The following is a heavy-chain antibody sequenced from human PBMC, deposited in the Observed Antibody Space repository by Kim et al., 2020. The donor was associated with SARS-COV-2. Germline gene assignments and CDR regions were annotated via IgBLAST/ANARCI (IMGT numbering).Heavy chain of an antibody. Sequence: GGSLRLSCSVSGFTFSSYEMNWLRQAPGKGLEWVSYISRSGTTIYYADSVRGRFTISRDNAGNSLYLQMNSLRAEDTAVYYCAREGLEDLLTGYYCAHFDFWGQGTLVTVSS. D-gene: IGHD3-9*01. CDR3: AREGLEDLLTGYYCAHFDF. J-gene: IGHJ4*02. V-gene: IGHV3-48*03. CDR1: GFTFSSYE. CDR2: ISRSGTTI.